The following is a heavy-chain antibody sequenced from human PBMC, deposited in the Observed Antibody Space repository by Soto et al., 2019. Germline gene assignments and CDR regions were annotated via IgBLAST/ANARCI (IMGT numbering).Heavy chain of an antibody. CDR3: TRWAYSYGWYFDY. CDR2: IRSKPNNYAT. D-gene: IGHD6-19*01. J-gene: IGHJ4*02. CDR1: GFTFSGCA. Sequence: EVQLVESGGGLVQPGESLKLSCAASGFTFSGCAMHWVRQASGKGLEWLGRIRSKPNNYATEYAASVQGRFTISRDDSKNTAYLEMNSLKTEDTAVYYCTRWAYSYGWYFDYWGQGALVTVSS. V-gene: IGHV3-73*01.